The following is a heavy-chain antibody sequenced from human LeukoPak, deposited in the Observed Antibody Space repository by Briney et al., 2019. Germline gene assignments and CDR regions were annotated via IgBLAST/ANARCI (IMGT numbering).Heavy chain of an antibody. D-gene: IGHD5-18*01. V-gene: IGHV1-46*01. CDR3: ARSGYSYGYDY. CDR1: GYTFTSYY. CDR2: INPSGGST. Sequence: GASVKVSCKASGYTFTSYYMHWVRQAPGQGLEWMRIINPSGGSTSYAQKFQGRVTMSRDMSTSTVYMELSSLRSEDTAVYYCARSGYSYGYDYWGQGTLVTVSS. J-gene: IGHJ4*02.